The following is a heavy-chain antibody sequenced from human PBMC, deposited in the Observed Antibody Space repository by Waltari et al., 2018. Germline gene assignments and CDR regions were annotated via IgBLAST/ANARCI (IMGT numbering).Heavy chain of an antibody. D-gene: IGHD6-13*01. CDR2: IYTSGST. CDR3: ARSVSGYSSSWSPGRPHYFDY. CDR1: GGSISSGRYY. Sequence: QVQLQESGPGLVKPSQTLSLTCTVPGGSISSGRYYRRWIRQHPGTGLEWIGRIYTSGSTNYNPSLKSRVTISVDTSKNQFSLKLSSVTAADTAVYYCARSVSGYSSSWSPGRPHYFDYWGQGTLVTVSS. V-gene: IGHV4-61*02. J-gene: IGHJ4*02.